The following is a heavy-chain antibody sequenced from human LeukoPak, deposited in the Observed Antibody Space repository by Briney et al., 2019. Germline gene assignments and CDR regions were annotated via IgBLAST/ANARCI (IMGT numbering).Heavy chain of an antibody. D-gene: IGHD5-18*01. J-gene: IGHJ4*02. CDR2: ISSSGNTI. Sequence: GGSLRLSCAASRFTFRSYEMNWVRQAPGKGLEWVSYISSSGNTIYYADSVKGRFTISRDNAKNSLYLQMNSLRAEDTAVYYCARLYSRVGPFDYWGQGTLVTVSS. CDR1: RFTFRSYE. V-gene: IGHV3-48*03. CDR3: ARLYSRVGPFDY.